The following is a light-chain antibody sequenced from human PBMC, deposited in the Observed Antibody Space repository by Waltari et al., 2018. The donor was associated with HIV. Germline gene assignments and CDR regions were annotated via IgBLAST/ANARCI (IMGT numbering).Light chain of an antibody. Sequence: QLTQSPSSLSASLGDKVTITCRASQNIKILLNWYQLRPGKAPRLLIYGVSGLPTGVPSRFTGGGSGADFTLTINNLQPEDFASYFCQQTYSVSITFGPGTRVEI. CDR1: QNIKIL. J-gene: IGKJ5*01. CDR2: GVS. CDR3: QQTYSVSIT. V-gene: IGKV1-39*01.